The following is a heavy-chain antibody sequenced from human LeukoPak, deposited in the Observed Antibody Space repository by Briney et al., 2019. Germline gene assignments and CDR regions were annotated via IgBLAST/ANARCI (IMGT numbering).Heavy chain of an antibody. D-gene: IGHD3-9*01. CDR2: ISGSGGST. Sequence: AGGSLRLSCAASGFTFSSYAMSWVRQAPGKGLEWVSAISGSGGSTYYADSVKGRFTISRDNSKNTLYLQMNSLRAEDTAVYYCAKGTVYYDILTDAFDIWGQGTMVTVSS. V-gene: IGHV3-23*01. CDR3: AKGTVYYDILTDAFDI. CDR1: GFTFSSYA. J-gene: IGHJ3*02.